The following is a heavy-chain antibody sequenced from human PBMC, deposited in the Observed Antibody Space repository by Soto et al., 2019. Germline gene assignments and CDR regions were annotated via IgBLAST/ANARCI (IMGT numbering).Heavy chain of an antibody. CDR2: IYYSGST. D-gene: IGHD6-13*01. CDR3: AAAAGSPSYFDY. Sequence: QVQLQESGPGLVKPSQTLSLTCTVSGGSISSGGYYWSWIRQHPGKGLEWIGYIYYSGSTYYNPSLTRRVTISVDTSNNQFSLKLRSVTAADTAVYDCAAAAGSPSYFDYWGQGTLVTVSS. V-gene: IGHV4-31*03. CDR1: GGSISSGGYY. J-gene: IGHJ4*02.